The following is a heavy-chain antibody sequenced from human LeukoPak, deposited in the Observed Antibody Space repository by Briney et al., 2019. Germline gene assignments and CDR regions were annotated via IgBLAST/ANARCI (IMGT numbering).Heavy chain of an antibody. CDR2: IYYSGST. CDR3: ARDGGRYSVDYFDY. CDR1: GGSISSYY. D-gene: IGHD3-16*01. V-gene: IGHV4-59*01. Sequence: PSETLSLTCTVSGGSISSYYWSWIRQPPGKGLEWIGYIYYSGSTNYNPSLKSRVTISVDTSKNQFSLKLSSVTAADTAVYYCARDGGRYSVDYFDYWGQGTLVTVSS. J-gene: IGHJ4*02.